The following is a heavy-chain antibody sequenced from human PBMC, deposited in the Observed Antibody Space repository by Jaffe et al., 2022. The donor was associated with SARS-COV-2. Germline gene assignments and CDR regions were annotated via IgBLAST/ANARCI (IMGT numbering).Heavy chain of an antibody. D-gene: IGHD6-19*01. CDR2: INWDGSST. V-gene: IGHV3-43*01. J-gene: IGHJ4*02. Sequence: VQLVESGGVVVQPGGSLRLSCAASGFTFEDYAMHWVRQVPGKGLEWVSVINWDGSSTFYADSVKGRFTISRDNSKNSLHLQMNGLTTEDTALYYCAKGVSGWSEPGETFDYWGQGSLVTVSS. CDR1: GFTFEDYA. CDR3: AKGVSGWSEPGETFDY.